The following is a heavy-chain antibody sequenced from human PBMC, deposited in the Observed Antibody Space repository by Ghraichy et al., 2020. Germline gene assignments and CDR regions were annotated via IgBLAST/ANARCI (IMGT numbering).Heavy chain of an antibody. V-gene: IGHV3-23*01. J-gene: IGHJ4*02. CDR2: ITGSGGST. CDR1: GFPFSYFA. D-gene: IGHD6-19*01. Sequence: GESLNISCSASGFPFSYFAMGWVRQAPGKGLEWVSAITGSGGSTYYADSVKGRFTISRDNSKNTLYLQMNSLRADDTAVYYCAKDPGTSGWYFSLDYWGQGTLVTVPS. CDR3: AKDPGTSGWYFSLDY.